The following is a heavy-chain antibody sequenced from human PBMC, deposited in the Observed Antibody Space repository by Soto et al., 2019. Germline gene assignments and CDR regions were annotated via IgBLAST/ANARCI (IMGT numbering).Heavy chain of an antibody. V-gene: IGHV4-61*01. CDR3: AREMYYYDSSGYYSPYCGMDV. CDR2: IHYSGST. CDR1: GGSVRSGSYY. J-gene: IGHJ6*02. Sequence: TSETLSLTCTVSGGSVRSGSYYWSWIRQPPGKGLEWIGYIHYSGSTNYNPSLKSRVTISVDTSKNQFSLKLSSVTAADTAAYYCAREMYYYDSSGYYSPYCGMDVWRQGTTVTVSS. D-gene: IGHD3-22*01.